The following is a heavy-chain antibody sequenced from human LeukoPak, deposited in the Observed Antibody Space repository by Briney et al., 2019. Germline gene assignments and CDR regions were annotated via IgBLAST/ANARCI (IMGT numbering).Heavy chain of an antibody. V-gene: IGHV4-4*07. D-gene: IGHD3-22*01. CDR1: GGSISSYY. Sequence: SETLSLTCTVSGGSISSYYWSWIRQPAGKGLEWIGRIYTSGSTNYNPSLKSRVTMSVDTSKNQFSLKLSSVTAADTAVYYCASIKYYYDSSGYLITGYYFDYRGQGTLVTVSS. J-gene: IGHJ4*02. CDR3: ASIKYYYDSSGYLITGYYFDY. CDR2: IYTSGST.